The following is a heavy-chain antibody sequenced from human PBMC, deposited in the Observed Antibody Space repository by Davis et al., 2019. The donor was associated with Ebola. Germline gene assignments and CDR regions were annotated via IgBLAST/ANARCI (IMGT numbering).Heavy chain of an antibody. Sequence: ASVKVSCKASGYTFTSYAMHWVRQAPGQRLEWMGWINAGNGNTKYSQKFQGRVTITRDTSASTAYMELSSLRSEDTAVYYCAAASSGFFGYFDYWGQGTLVTVSS. V-gene: IGHV1-3*01. J-gene: IGHJ4*02. D-gene: IGHD6-19*01. CDR3: AAASSGFFGYFDY. CDR1: GYTFTSYA. CDR2: INAGNGNT.